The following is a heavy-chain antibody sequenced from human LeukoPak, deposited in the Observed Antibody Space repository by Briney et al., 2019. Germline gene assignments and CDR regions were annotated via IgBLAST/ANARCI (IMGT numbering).Heavy chain of an antibody. CDR2: ISGSGSGT. CDR3: AKKIRGNYLFDS. Sequence: GGSLRLSCTASGFAFSTAWMSWGRQAPGKGLEWVSLISGSGSGTYYADSVKGRFTISRDNSKNTLYLQVNSLRAEDTAVYYCAKKIRGNYLFDSWGQGTLVTVSS. J-gene: IGHJ4*02. D-gene: IGHD1-26*01. V-gene: IGHV3-23*01. CDR1: GFAFSTAW.